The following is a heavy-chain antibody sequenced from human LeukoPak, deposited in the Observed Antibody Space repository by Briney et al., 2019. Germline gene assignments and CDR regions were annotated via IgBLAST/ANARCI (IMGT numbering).Heavy chain of an antibody. J-gene: IGHJ6*03. CDR3: AKYSSGSFYYYMDV. CDR2: INWNGGST. Sequence: TGGSLTLSCAASGFTFDDYGMSWVRQAPGKGLEWVSGINWNGGSTGYADSVKGRFTISRDNAKNSLYLQMNSLRAEDTALYHCAKYSSGSFYYYMDVWGKGTTVTVSS. V-gene: IGHV3-20*01. CDR1: GFTFDDYG. D-gene: IGHD6-19*01.